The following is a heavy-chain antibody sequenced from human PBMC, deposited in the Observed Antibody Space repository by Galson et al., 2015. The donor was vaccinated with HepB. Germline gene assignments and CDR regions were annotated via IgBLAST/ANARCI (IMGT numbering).Heavy chain of an antibody. CDR3: ARESYSSSWYTYYYYYMDV. D-gene: IGHD6-13*01. J-gene: IGHJ6*03. CDR2: ISAYNGNT. CDR1: GYTFTSYG. V-gene: IGHV1-18*01. Sequence: SVKVSCKASGYTFTSYGISWVRQAPGQGLEWMGWISAYNGNTNYAQKLQGRVTMTTDTSTSTAYMELRSLRSDDTAVYYCARESYSSSWYTYYYYYMDVWGKGTTVTVSS.